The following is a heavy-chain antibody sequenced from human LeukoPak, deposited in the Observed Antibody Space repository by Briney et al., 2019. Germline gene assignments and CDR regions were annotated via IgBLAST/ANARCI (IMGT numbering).Heavy chain of an antibody. V-gene: IGHV1-69*13. CDR1: GGTFNSYA. D-gene: IGHD3-22*01. J-gene: IGHJ4*02. CDR2: ITAIFRTA. Sequence: GASVKVSCKTSGGTFNSYAISWVRQAPGQGLEWMGGITAIFRTANYAQKFQGRVTITADEFMSTVYMELSSLRSEDTAVYYCARHSGYHSTMYLDYWGQGTLVTVSS. CDR3: ARHSGYHSTMYLDY.